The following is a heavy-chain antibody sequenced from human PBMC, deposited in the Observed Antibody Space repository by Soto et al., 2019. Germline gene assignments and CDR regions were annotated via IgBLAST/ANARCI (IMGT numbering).Heavy chain of an antibody. J-gene: IGHJ6*02. CDR2: IYYSGST. CDR3: ASGSMGGSDFWSGPYYYYYGMDV. D-gene: IGHD3-3*01. Sequence: PSETLSLTCTVSGGSISSSSYYWGWIRQPPGKGLEWIGSIYYSGSTYYNPSLKSRVTISVDTSKNQFSLKLSSVTAADTAVYYCASGSMGGSDFWSGPYYYYYGMDVWGQGATVTVS. CDR1: GGSISSSSYY. V-gene: IGHV4-39*01.